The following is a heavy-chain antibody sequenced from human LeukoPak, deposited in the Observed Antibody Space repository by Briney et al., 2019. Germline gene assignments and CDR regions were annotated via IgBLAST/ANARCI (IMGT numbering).Heavy chain of an antibody. J-gene: IGHJ4*02. Sequence: SETLSLPCSVSGGSISSSGYYWRWVRQPPGKGLEWNGSISYSGNTYYHPSHRSRLTISVDTSKKQFSPEVASVTAADTAVYYCAAYYHDISGYFGCGQGTLVTVSS. CDR3: AAYYHDISGYFG. D-gene: IGHD3-22*01. CDR1: GGSISSSGYY. CDR2: ISYSGNT. V-gene: IGHV4-39*01.